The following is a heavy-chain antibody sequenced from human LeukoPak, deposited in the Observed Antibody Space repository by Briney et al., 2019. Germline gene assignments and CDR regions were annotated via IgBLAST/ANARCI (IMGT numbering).Heavy chain of an antibody. CDR3: ARDGPGLYYYYGMDV. J-gene: IGHJ6*02. CDR2: ISYDGSDK. V-gene: IGHV3-30*03. Sequence: PGGSLRLSCAASGFTFSSYGMHWVRQAPGKGLEWVAVISYDGSDKYYADSVKGRFTISRDNAKNSLYLQMNSLRAEDTAVYYCARDGPGLYYYYGMDVWGQGTTVSVSS. CDR1: GFTFSSYG. D-gene: IGHD1-14*01.